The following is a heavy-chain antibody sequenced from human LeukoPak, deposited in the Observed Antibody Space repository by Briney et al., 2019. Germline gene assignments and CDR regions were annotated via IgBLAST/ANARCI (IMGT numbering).Heavy chain of an antibody. V-gene: IGHV3-74*01. CDR2: IKNDGSST. Sequence: GGSLRLPCAASGFTFSSYWMHWVRQAPGKGLVWVSRIKNDGSSTSYADSVKGRFTISRDNAKNTLYLQMNSLRAEDTAVYYCAPAGGNSGDYFDYWGQGTLVTVSS. CDR1: GFTFSSYW. J-gene: IGHJ4*02. D-gene: IGHD4-23*01. CDR3: APAGGNSGDYFDY.